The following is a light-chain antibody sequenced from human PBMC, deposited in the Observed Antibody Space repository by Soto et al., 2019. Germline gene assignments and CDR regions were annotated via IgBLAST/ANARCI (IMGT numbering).Light chain of an antibody. V-gene: IGLV1-47*01. J-gene: IGLJ1*01. CDR1: TSNIGSTY. CDR3: ASWDSNLSGYV. CDR2: RND. Sequence: QSILTQPPSASGTPGQTVTISCSGSTSNIGSTYVYWYQHFPGTAPKLLIYRNDKRPSGVPDRFSASKSGTSTSLAISGLRSEDEADYYCASWDSNLSGYVFGSGTKVTVL.